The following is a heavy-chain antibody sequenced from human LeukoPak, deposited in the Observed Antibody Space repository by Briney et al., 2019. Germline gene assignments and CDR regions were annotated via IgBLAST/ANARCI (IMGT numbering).Heavy chain of an antibody. J-gene: IGHJ4*02. D-gene: IGHD1-26*01. CDR1: GGSISSGGYY. CDR3: ARDRGGSYYFDY. V-gene: IGHV4-31*03. Sequence: SETLSLTCTVSGGSISSGGYYWSWIRQHPGKGLEWIGYIYYSGSTYYNPSLKSRVTISVDTSKNQFSPKLSSVTAADTAVYYCARDRGGSYYFDYWAREPWSPSPQ. CDR2: IYYSGST.